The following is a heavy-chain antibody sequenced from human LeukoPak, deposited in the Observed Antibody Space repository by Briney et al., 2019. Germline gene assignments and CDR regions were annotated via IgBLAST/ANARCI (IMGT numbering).Heavy chain of an antibody. Sequence: GGSLRLSCAASGFTFSTFEMNWVRQAPGKGLEWVSSIDSSGNTIYYADSVKGRFTISRDNAKNSLYLQMNSLRAEDTAVYYCARDWTLNYWGQGTLVTVSS. V-gene: IGHV3-48*03. CDR1: GFTFSTFE. CDR3: ARDWTLNY. J-gene: IGHJ4*02. CDR2: IDSSGNTI. D-gene: IGHD3/OR15-3a*01.